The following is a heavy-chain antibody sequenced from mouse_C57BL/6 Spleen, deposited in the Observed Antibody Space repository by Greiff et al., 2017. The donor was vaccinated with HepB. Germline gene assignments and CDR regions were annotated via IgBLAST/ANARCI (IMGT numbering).Heavy chain of an antibody. CDR2: INYDGSST. J-gene: IGHJ1*03. D-gene: IGHD1-1*01. Sequence: DVQLVESEGGLVQPGSSMKLSCTASGFTFSDYYMAWVRQVPEKGLEWVANINYDGSSTYYLDSLKSRFIISRDNAKNILYLQMSSLKSEDTATYYCARGEIITTVVGYFDVWGTGTTVTVSS. V-gene: IGHV5-16*01. CDR3: ARGEIITTVVGYFDV. CDR1: GFTFSDYY.